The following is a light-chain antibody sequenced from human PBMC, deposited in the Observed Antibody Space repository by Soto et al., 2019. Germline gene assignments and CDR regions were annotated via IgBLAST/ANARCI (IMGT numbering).Light chain of an antibody. J-gene: IGLJ2*01. V-gene: IGLV2-14*03. CDR3: SSYAL. Sequence: QSALTQPASVSGSPGQSITVSCTGTSSDIGASDYVSWYQQHPDKAPKLIIYNVNYRPSGISRRFSGSKSGNPASLSISGRQGQDEADYFRSSYALFGGGTKLTVL. CDR2: NVN. CDR1: SSDIGASDY.